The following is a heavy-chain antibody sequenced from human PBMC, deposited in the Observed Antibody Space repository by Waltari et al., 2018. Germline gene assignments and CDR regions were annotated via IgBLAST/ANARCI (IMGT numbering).Heavy chain of an antibody. Sequence: QVQLQESGPGLVKPSQTLSLTCTVSGGSISSGGYYWSWIRQHPGKGLEWIGYIDYSGSTYHNPSLKSRVTISVDTSKNQFSLKLSSVTAADTAVYYCARDVRTTRAFDIWGQGTMVTVSS. CDR2: IDYSGST. CDR1: GGSISSGGYY. CDR3: ARDVRTTRAFDI. J-gene: IGHJ3*02. D-gene: IGHD1-26*01. V-gene: IGHV4-31*03.